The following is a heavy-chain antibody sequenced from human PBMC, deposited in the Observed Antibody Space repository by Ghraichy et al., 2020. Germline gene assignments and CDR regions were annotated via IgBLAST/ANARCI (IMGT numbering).Heavy chain of an antibody. CDR2: IYYSGST. Sequence: SETLSLTCTVSGGSISSYYWSWIRQPPGKGLEWIGYIYYSGSTNYNPSLKSRVTISVDTSKNQFSLKLSSVTAADTAVYYCARFGIDFWSGRTMGGWFDPWGQGTLVTVSS. CDR1: GGSISSYY. D-gene: IGHD3-3*01. CDR3: ARFGIDFWSGRTMGGWFDP. V-gene: IGHV4-59*08. J-gene: IGHJ5*02.